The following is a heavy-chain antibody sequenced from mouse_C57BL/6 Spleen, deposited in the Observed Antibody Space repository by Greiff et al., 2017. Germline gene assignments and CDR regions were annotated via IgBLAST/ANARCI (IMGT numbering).Heavy chain of an antibody. CDR1: GYTFTSYW. CDR3: ARSDYGTPFAY. Sequence: QVQLQQPGAELVRPGSSVKLSCKASGYTFTSYWMHWVKQRPIQGLEWIGNIDPSDSETHYNQKFKDKATLTVDKSSSTAYMQLSSRTSEDSAVYYCARSDYGTPFAYWGQGTLVTVSA. D-gene: IGHD1-1*01. CDR2: IDPSDSET. J-gene: IGHJ3*01. V-gene: IGHV1-52*01.